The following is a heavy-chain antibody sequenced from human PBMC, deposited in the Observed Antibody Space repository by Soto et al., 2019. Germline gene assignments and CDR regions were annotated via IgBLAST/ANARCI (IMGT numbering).Heavy chain of an antibody. J-gene: IGHJ6*02. Sequence: GGSLRLSCAASGFTFSSYGMHWVRQAPGKGLEWVAVISYDGSNKYYADSVKGRFTISRDNSKNTLYLQMNSLRAEDTAVYYCAKGINCSSTSCYYYYYGMDVWGQGTTVTVSS. CDR1: GFTFSSYG. CDR2: ISYDGSNK. V-gene: IGHV3-30*18. CDR3: AKGINCSSTSCYYYYYGMDV. D-gene: IGHD2-2*01.